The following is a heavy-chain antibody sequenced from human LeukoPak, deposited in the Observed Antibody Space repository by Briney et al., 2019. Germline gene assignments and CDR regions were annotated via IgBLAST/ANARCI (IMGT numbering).Heavy chain of an antibody. V-gene: IGHV3-23*01. D-gene: IGHD5-12*01. CDR2: ITDAVGST. CDR3: AKEIFSGLLYIDY. Sequence: GGSLRLSCAASGITFSSYPMTWVRQAPGKGLEWVSAITDAVGSTHYADSVKGRFTISSDNSKNTVYLQMNSLRPEDMAVYYCAKEIFSGLLYIDYWGQGTLVTVSS. J-gene: IGHJ4*02. CDR1: GITFSSYP.